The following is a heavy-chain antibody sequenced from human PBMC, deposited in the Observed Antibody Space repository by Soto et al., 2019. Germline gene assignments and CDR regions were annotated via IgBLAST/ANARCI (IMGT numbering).Heavy chain of an antibody. D-gene: IGHD3-22*01. V-gene: IGHV3-33*01. J-gene: IGHJ4*02. Sequence: QVQLVESGGGVVQPGRSLRLSCAASGFTFSSYGMHWVRQAPGKGLEWVAVIWYDGSNKYYADSVKGRFTISRDNSKNPLYLQMNSLRAEDTAVYYCARGGDSSGPDYWGQGTLVTVSS. CDR2: IWYDGSNK. CDR1: GFTFSSYG. CDR3: ARGGDSSGPDY.